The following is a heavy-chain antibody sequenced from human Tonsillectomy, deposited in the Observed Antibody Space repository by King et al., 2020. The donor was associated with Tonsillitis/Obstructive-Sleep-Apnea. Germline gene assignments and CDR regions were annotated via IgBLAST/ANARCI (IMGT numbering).Heavy chain of an antibody. J-gene: IGHJ3*02. V-gene: IGHV3-74*01. CDR2: INSDGSST. D-gene: IGHD4-17*01. CDR3: APRTPGYGDYQDDAFDI. CDR1: GFTFSSYW. Sequence: VQLVQSGGGLVQPVGSLRLSCAASGFTFSSYWMHCVRQAPGKGLVWVSRINSDGSSTSYADSVKGRFTISRDNAKNTLYLQINSLRAEDTAVYYCAPRTPGYGDYQDDAFDIWGQGTMVTVSS.